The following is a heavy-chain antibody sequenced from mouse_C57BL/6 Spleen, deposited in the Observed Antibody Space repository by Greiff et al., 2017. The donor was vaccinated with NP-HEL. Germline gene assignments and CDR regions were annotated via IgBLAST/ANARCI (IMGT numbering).Heavy chain of an antibody. V-gene: IGHV1-80*01. CDR2: IYPGDGDT. CDR3: ARSHYYGSPFAY. CDR1: GYAFSSYW. Sequence: QVHVKQSGAELVKPGASVKISCKASGYAFSSYWMNWVKQRPGKGLEWIGQIYPGDGDTNYNGKFKGKATLTADKSSSTAYMQLSSLTSEDSAVYFCARSHYYGSPFAYWGQGTLVTVSA. D-gene: IGHD1-1*01. J-gene: IGHJ3*01.